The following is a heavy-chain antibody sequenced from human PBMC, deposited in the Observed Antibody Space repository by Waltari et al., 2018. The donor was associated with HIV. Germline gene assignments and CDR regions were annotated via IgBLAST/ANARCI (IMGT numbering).Heavy chain of an antibody. J-gene: IGHJ6*02. Sequence: EVQLVESGGGLVQPGGSLKVSCAASGFTFSDSHIHWVRQAPGGGRGGVGLITSKGDNYATAYAASVKGRFTISRDDSKNTADLQMNSLKTEDTAIYYCALYGFGPRYYGMDVWGQGTTVTVSS. V-gene: IGHV3-73*01. CDR1: GFTFSDSH. D-gene: IGHD2-8*01. CDR2: ITSKGDNYAT. CDR3: ALYGFGPRYYGMDV.